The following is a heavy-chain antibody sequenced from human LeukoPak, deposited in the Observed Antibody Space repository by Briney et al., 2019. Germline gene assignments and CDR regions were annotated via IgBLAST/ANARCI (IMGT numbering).Heavy chain of an antibody. CDR3: AKATSYSSSWTDY. CDR2: ISYDESDK. J-gene: IGHJ4*02. V-gene: IGHV3-30*18. Sequence: ISYDESDKYYADSVKGRFTISRDNSKNTLYLQMNSLRAEDTAVYYCAKATSYSSSWTDYWGQGTLVTVSS. D-gene: IGHD6-13*01.